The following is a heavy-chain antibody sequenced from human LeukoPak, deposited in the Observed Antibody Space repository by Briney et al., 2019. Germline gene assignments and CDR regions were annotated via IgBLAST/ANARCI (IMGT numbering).Heavy chain of an antibody. D-gene: IGHD2-8*01. CDR3: ARELGYCTNGVCYSPRYNWFDP. Sequence: ASVKVSCKASGYTFTNYGITWVRQAPGQGLEWMGWISAYNGKTNYAQKLQGRVTMTTDTSTSTAYMELRSLRSDDTAVYYCARELGYCTNGVCYSPRYNWFDPWGQGTLVTVSS. CDR2: ISAYNGKT. J-gene: IGHJ5*02. CDR1: GYTFTNYG. V-gene: IGHV1-18*01.